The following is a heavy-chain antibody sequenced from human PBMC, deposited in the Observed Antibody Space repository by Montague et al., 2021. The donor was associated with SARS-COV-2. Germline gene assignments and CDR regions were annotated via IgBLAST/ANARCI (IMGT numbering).Heavy chain of an antibody. V-gene: IGHV4-4*07. CDR2: IYTSGST. Sequence: SETLSLTCSVSVGSISSYYRSWIRQPPGKGLEWIGRIYTSGSTNYNPSLKSRVTMSVDTSKNQFSLKLTSVTAADTAVYYCARSYINSLTGGADYWGQGTLVPVSS. CDR1: VGSISSYY. D-gene: IGHD1-14*01. J-gene: IGHJ4*02. CDR3: ARSYINSLTGGADY.